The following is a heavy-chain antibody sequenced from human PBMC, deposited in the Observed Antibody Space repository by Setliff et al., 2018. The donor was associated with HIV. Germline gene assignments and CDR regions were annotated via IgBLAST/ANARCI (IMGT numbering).Heavy chain of an antibody. V-gene: IGHV4-59*08. CDR2: IYNSAST. J-gene: IGHJ4*02. Sequence: SETLSLTCTVSGDSTSTDYWTWIRQPPGKGLEWIGYIYNSASTSYNPSLKSRVTISVDTSKNQFSLKLSSVTAADTAVYYCARHSPSDYWGQGTLVTVSS. CDR3: ARHSPSDY. CDR1: GDSTSTDY.